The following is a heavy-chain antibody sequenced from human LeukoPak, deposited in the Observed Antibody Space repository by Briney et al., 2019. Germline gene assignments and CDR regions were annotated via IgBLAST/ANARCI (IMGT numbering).Heavy chain of an antibody. D-gene: IGHD1-26*01. Sequence: SETLSLTCTVSGGSISSYYWSWIRQPAGKGLEWIGRIYTSGSTNYNPSLKSRVAMSVDTSKNQFSLKLSSVTAADTAVYYCARDEGIVGATYYYYYYGMDVWGQGTTVTVSS. CDR2: IYTSGST. CDR3: ARDEGIVGATYYYYYYGMDV. V-gene: IGHV4-4*07. J-gene: IGHJ6*02. CDR1: GGSISSYY.